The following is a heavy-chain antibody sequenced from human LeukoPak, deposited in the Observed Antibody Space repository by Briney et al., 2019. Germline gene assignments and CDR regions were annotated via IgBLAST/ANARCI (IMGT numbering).Heavy chain of an antibody. J-gene: IGHJ5*02. Sequence: GGSLRLSCSASGFTFSSYAMHWVRQAPGKGLEYASAISSNGGSTYYADSVKGRFTISRDNSKNTLYLQMSSLRAEDTAVYYCVKDDGGLGDPWGQGTLVTVSS. CDR2: ISSNGGST. V-gene: IGHV3-64D*06. CDR3: VKDDGGLGDP. CDR1: GFTFSSYA.